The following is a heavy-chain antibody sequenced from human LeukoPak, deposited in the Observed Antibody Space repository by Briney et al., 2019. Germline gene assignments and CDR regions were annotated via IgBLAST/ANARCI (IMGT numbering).Heavy chain of an antibody. J-gene: IGHJ4*02. CDR3: VKDGYSSGWFPFDY. CDR1: GFTFSSYG. CDR2: ISYDGSNK. V-gene: IGHV3-30*18. D-gene: IGHD6-19*01. Sequence: GESLRLSCAASGFTFSSYGMHWVRQAPGKGLEWVAVISYDGSNKYYADSVKGRFTISRDNSKNTLYLQMNSLRAEDTAVYYCVKDGYSSGWFPFDYWGQGTLVTVSS.